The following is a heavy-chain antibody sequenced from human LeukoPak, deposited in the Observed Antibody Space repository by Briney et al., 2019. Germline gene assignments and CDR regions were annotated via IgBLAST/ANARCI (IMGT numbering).Heavy chain of an antibody. CDR2: IRGSGDNT. J-gene: IGHJ4*02. CDR1: GFTFSTYA. CDR3: ARRWYTGTYYYFDL. Sequence: GGSLRLSCAASGFTFSTYAMSWVRQAPGKGLEWVSGIRGSGDNTYYADSVKGRFTISRDNSKNTLYMQMNSLRAEDTAIYYCARRWYTGTYYYFDLWGQGTLVTVSS. V-gene: IGHV3-23*01. D-gene: IGHD1-26*01.